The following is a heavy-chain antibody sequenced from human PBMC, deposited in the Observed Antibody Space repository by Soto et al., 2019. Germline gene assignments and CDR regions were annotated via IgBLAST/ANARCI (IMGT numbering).Heavy chain of an antibody. V-gene: IGHV4-30-2*01. J-gene: IGHJ4*02. CDR3: TRGGYSITYSFDY. CDR2: IYSTGST. Sequence: QLQLQESGSGQVQPSQTLSLTCGVSGGSINSGGYAWSWIRQPPGKGPEWIGYIYSTGSTYSNPSLKSRVTISVDPSRNLLSLKLSSVTAADTAVYFCTRGGYSITYSFDYWGQGSLITVSS. CDR1: GGSINSGGYA. D-gene: IGHD2-15*01.